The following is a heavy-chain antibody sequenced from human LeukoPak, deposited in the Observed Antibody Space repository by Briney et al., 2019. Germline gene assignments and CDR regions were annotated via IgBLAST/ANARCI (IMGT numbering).Heavy chain of an antibody. Sequence: PGGSLRLSCAASGFTFSSYGMHWVRQAPGKGLEWVAFIRYDGSSKYYAGSVKGRFTISRDNSKNTLYLQMNSLRAEDTAVHYCARDGYCSSTSCYTGYYYYYYMDVWGKGTTVTASS. CDR3: ARDGYCSSTSCYTGYYYYYYMDV. D-gene: IGHD2-2*02. J-gene: IGHJ6*03. V-gene: IGHV3-30*02. CDR2: IRYDGSSK. CDR1: GFTFSSYG.